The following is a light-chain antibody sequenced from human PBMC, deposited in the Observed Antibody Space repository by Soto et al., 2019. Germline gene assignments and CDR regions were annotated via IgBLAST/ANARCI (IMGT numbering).Light chain of an antibody. CDR3: CSYAGSSTFWGVL. Sequence: QSALTQPASVSGSPGQSITISCTGTSSDVGSYNLVSWYQQHPGKAPKLMIYEVSKRPSGVCNRFSGSKSGNTASLTISGLEAEDKADYYCCSYAGSSTFWGVLFGGRTKLTVL. CDR2: EVS. J-gene: IGLJ2*01. CDR1: SSDVGSYNL. V-gene: IGLV2-23*02.